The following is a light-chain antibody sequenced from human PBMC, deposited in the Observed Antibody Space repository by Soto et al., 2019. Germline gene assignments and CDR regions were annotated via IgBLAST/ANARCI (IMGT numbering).Light chain of an antibody. V-gene: IGKV1-39*01. CDR1: QYIGTY. CDR2: AAS. CDR3: QQSYIDST. J-gene: IGKJ2*01. Sequence: DIQMTQSPSSLSASVGDRVTITCRASQYIGTYLNWYQQKQGKAPTVLIYAASTLQSGVPSRFSGSGSGTDFALTISSLQPEAFATYYCQQSYIDSTFGPGTKLEIK.